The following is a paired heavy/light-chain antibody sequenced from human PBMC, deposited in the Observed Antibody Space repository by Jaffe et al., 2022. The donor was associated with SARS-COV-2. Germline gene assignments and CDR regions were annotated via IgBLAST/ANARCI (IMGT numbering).Heavy chain of an antibody. CDR2: INHSGST. CDR3: ARTYLYYGSGSYYPATYYFDY. Sequence: QVQLQQWGAGLLKPSETLSLTCAVYGGSFSGYYWSWIRQSPGKGLEWIGEINHSGSTNHNPSLKSRVTISADTSKNQFSLKLSSVTAADTAVYYCARTYLYYGSGSYYPATYYFDYWGQGTLVTVSS. D-gene: IGHD3-10*01. J-gene: IGHJ4*02. CDR1: GGSFSGYY. V-gene: IGHV4-34*01.
Light chain of an antibody. CDR2: AAS. CDR1: QSISSY. CDR3: QQSYSTPYT. Sequence: DIQMTQSPSSLSASVGDRVTITCRASQSISSYLNWYQQKPGKAPKLLIYAASSFQIGVPSRFSGSGSGTDFTLTINSLQPEDFATYYCQQSYSTPYTFGQGTKLEIK. V-gene: IGKV1-39*01. J-gene: IGKJ2*01.